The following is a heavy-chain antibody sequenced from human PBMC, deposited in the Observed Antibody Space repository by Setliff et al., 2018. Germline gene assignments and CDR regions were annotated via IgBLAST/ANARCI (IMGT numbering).Heavy chain of an antibody. CDR1: GFTFSTYE. D-gene: IGHD6-19*01. J-gene: IGHJ4*02. CDR2: ISSDGSTV. V-gene: IGHV3-48*03. Sequence: GGSLRLSCAASGFTFSTYEMNWVRQAPGKGLEWVSYISSDGSTVFYADSVKGRFTISRDNAKNSLYLQMNSLRADDMAVYYCARASSVAGLTTDYWGQGTLVTVSS. CDR3: ARASSVAGLTTDY.